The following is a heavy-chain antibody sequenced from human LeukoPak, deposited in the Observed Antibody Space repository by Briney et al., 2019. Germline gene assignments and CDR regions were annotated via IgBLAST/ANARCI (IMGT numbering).Heavy chain of an antibody. J-gene: IGHJ4*02. CDR2: IYYSGST. D-gene: IGHD5-24*01. Sequence: SETLSLTCTVSGGSISSYYWSWIRQPPGKGLEWIGYIYYSGSTNYNSSLKSRVTISVDTSKNQFSLKLSSVTAADTAVYYCASSDRDGYNRAYYFDYWGQGTLVTVSS. V-gene: IGHV4-59*01. CDR1: GGSISSYY. CDR3: ASSDRDGYNRAYYFDY.